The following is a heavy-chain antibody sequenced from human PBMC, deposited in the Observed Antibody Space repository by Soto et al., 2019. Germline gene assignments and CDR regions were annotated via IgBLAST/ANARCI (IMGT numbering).Heavy chain of an antibody. CDR3: AREAGPDRWFDP. CDR2: ISTSGTT. CDR1: GASISSYF. Sequence: PSETVSLTCTVSGASISSYFWTWIRQPAGKGLDWIGRISTSGTTNYNPSLKSRVTMSVDTSKNHFSLNLSSVTAADTAVYYCAREAGPDRWFDPWGQGTLVTVSS. V-gene: IGHV4-4*07. J-gene: IGHJ5*02. D-gene: IGHD6-19*01.